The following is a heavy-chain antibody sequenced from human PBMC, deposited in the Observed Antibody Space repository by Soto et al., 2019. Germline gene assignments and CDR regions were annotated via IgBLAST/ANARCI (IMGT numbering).Heavy chain of an antibody. CDR1: GYTFSSYA. V-gene: IGHV1-3*01. CDR2: INAGYGNT. Sequence: GASVEVSCKASGYTFSSYAMHWVLQAPGQRLEWMGWINAGYGNTKSSQKFQDRVTISRDTSASTAYMELTSLRSEDTAVYYCARDTGDGTFDFWGQGTLVTVSS. CDR3: ARDTGDGTFDF. D-gene: IGHD7-27*01. J-gene: IGHJ4*02.